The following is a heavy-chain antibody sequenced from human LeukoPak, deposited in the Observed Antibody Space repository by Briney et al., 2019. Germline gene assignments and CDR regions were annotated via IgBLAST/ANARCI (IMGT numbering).Heavy chain of an antibody. CDR1: GGSFSGYY. Sequence: PSETLSLTCAVYGGSFSGYYWSWIRQPPGKGLEWIGEINHIGSTNYNPSLKSRVTISVDTSKNQFSLKLSSVTAADTAVYYCARGRRIAAAGSGAFDIWGQGTMVTVSS. CDR3: ARGRRIAAAGSGAFDI. J-gene: IGHJ3*02. V-gene: IGHV4-34*01. D-gene: IGHD6-13*01. CDR2: INHIGST.